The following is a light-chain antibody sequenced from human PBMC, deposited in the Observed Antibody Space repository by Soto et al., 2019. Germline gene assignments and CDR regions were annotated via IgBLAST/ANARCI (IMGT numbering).Light chain of an antibody. CDR2: EVS. V-gene: IGLV2-14*01. J-gene: IGLJ1*01. CDR3: SSYTSSSTYA. CDR1: SSDVGGYNY. Sequence: QSVLTQPASVSGSPGQSITISCTGTSSDVGGYNYVSWYQLHPGKAPKLMVYEVSNRPSGVSNRFSGSKSGNTASLTISGLQAEDEADYYCSSYTSSSTYAFGTGTKVTV.